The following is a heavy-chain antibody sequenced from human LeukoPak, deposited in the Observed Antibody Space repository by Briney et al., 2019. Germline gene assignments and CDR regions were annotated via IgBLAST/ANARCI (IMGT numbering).Heavy chain of an antibody. CDR1: GFTFSSYG. Sequence: GGSLRLSCAAPGFTFSSYGMHWVRQAPGKGLEWVAVIWYDGSNKYYADSVKGRFTISRDNSKNTLYLQMNSLRAEDTAVYYCAKAAGGGADAFDIWGQGTMVTVSS. CDR2: IWYDGSNK. CDR3: AKAAGGGADAFDI. D-gene: IGHD2-21*01. J-gene: IGHJ3*02. V-gene: IGHV3-33*06.